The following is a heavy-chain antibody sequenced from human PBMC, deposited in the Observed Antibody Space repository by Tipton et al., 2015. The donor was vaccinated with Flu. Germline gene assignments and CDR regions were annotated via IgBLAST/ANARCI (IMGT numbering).Heavy chain of an antibody. CDR1: GDSIGSRYY. CDR2: IHRSGNT. CDR3: ARVPTYYYDSSGSYRGRGDAFDI. Sequence: TLSLTCSVSGDSIGSRYYWGWIRQSPGKGLEWIGNIHRSGNTYHNPSLKSRVTISVDTSKNQFSMKLSSVTAADTAGYYCARVPTYYYDSSGSYRGRGDAFDIWGQGTMV. V-gene: IGHV4-38-2*02. D-gene: IGHD3-22*01. J-gene: IGHJ3*02.